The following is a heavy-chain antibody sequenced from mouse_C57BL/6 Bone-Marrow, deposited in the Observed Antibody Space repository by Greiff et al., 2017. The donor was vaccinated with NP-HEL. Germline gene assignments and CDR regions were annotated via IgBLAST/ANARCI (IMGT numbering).Heavy chain of an antibody. J-gene: IGHJ4*01. CDR2: ISSGSSTI. CDR1: GFTFSAYG. V-gene: IGHV5-17*01. CDR3: ARPLYCYAMDY. D-gene: IGHD1-1*02. Sequence: EVKVVESGGGLVKPGGSLKLSCAASGFTFSAYGMHWVRQAPEKGLEWVAYISSGSSTIYYADTVKGRFTISRDNAKNTLFLQMTSLRSEDTAMYYCARPLYCYAMDYWGQGTSVTVSS.